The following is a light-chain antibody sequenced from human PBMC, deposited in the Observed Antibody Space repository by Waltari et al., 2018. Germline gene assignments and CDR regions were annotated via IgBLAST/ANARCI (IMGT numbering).Light chain of an antibody. J-gene: IGLJ3*02. Sequence: QAGLTQPPSVSKGLRQPATPTVTGNSNNVCNQGAAWLQQHQGHPPKLLSYRNNNRPSGISERLSASRSGNTASLTITGLQPEDEADYYCSAWDSSLSAWVFGGGTKLTVL. V-gene: IGLV10-54*01. CDR3: SAWDSSLSAWV. CDR1: SNNVCNQG. CDR2: RNN.